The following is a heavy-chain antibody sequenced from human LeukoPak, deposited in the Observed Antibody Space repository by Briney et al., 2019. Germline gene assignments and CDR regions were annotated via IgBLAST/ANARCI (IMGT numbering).Heavy chain of an antibody. CDR3: VRGQTIDY. Sequence: GGSLTLSCTTSGFAFSNYWMYWVRQAPGKGLEWVSRIKSDGSGITYSDAVEGRFTISRDNFKNTFLQMKSLRDEDTAMYYCVRGQTIDYWGQGTLVTVSS. J-gene: IGHJ4*02. CDR1: GFAFSNYW. V-gene: IGHV3-74*03. D-gene: IGHD3-3*01. CDR2: IKSDGSGI.